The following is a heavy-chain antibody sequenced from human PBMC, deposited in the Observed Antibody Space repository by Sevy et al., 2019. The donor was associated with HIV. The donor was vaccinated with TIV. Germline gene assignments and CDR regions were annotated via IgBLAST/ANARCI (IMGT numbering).Heavy chain of an antibody. J-gene: IGHJ6*02. D-gene: IGHD3-10*01. CDR1: GFTVSSNY. Sequence: GGSLRLSCAASGFTVSSNYMSWVRQAPGKGLEWVSVIYSGGSTYYADSVKGRFTISRDNSKNTLYLQMNSLRAEDTAVYYCARVSAGYGSGLNYYYGMDVWGHGTTVTVSS. CDR2: IYSGGST. V-gene: IGHV3-53*01. CDR3: ARVSAGYGSGLNYYYGMDV.